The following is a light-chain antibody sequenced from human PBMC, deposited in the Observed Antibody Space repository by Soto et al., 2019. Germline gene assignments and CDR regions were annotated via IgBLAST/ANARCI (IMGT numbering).Light chain of an antibody. CDR2: DAS. Sequence: DIQLTQSPSSVSASVGDRVTITCRASQGISSWLAWYQQKLGKAPKLLIYDASSLESGVPSRFSGTGSGTEFTLTISSLQPDDSASYYCQQYNSYSKTFGQGTKVDIK. J-gene: IGKJ1*01. CDR1: QGISSW. V-gene: IGKV1-5*01. CDR3: QQYNSYSKT.